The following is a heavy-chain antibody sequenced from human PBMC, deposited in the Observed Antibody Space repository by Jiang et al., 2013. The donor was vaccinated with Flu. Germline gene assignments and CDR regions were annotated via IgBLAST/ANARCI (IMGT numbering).Heavy chain of an antibody. CDR1: GFTFRSYG. V-gene: IGHV3-33*01. CDR3: ARDRVEHRHDAFDI. Sequence: LSCAASGFTFRSYGMHWVRQAPGKGLEWVTSIWYDGSNKYYADSVKDRFTISRDNSKNTLYLQMNSLRAEDTAVYYCARDRVEHRHDAFDIWGQGTMVTVSS. J-gene: IGHJ3*02. D-gene: IGHD1/OR15-1a*01. CDR2: IWYDGSNK.